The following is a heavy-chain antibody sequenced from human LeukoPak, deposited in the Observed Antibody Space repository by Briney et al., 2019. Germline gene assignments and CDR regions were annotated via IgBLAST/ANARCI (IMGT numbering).Heavy chain of an antibody. Sequence: KAGGSLRLFCAASGFTFSSYWMSWVRQAPGKGLEWVSAISGSGGSTYYADSVKGRFTISRDKSKNTLYLQMNSLRAEDTAVYYCARVPPGLMDRILIVVVPATVDYWGQGTLVTVSS. V-gene: IGHV3-23*01. CDR3: ARVPPGLMDRILIVVVPATVDY. CDR1: GFTFSSYW. CDR2: ISGSGGST. D-gene: IGHD2-2*01. J-gene: IGHJ4*02.